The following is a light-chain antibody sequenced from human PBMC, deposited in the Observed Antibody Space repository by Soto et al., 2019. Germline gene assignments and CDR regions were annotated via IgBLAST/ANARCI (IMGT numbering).Light chain of an antibody. CDR1: QGINSW. CDR3: QQSESLPLT. Sequence: DIQMTQSPSSVSASVGDRVTITCRASQGINSWLAWYQQKPGKAPKLLIYSTSNLQSGVPSRFSGSGSGTDFTLTITSRQPEDFATYFCQQSESLPLTFGGGTKVEIK. V-gene: IGKV1D-12*01. J-gene: IGKJ4*01. CDR2: STS.